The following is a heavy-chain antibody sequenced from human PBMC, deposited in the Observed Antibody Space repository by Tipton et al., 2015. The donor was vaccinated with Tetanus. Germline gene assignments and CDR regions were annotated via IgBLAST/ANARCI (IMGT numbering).Heavy chain of an antibody. CDR2: IYYSGST. J-gene: IGHJ4*02. Sequence: TLSLTCTVSGGSISSYYRSWIRQPPGKGLEWIGYIYYSGSTNYNPSLKSRVTISVDTSKNQFSLKLTSVTAADTAVYYCARHNPAGLWFGELDSSFDYWGQGTLVTVSS. CDR1: GGSISSYY. V-gene: IGHV4-59*08. CDR3: ARHNPAGLWFGELDSSFDY. D-gene: IGHD3-10*01.